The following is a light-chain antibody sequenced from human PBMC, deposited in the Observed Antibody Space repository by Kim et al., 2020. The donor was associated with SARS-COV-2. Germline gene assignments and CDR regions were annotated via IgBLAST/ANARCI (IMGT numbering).Light chain of an antibody. Sequence: ITISRTXTSRXXGSXDYVSWYQXHXGKAPRLIIYDVTSRPSGISNRFSGSKSGNTASLTISGLQAEXEAHYYCSSYTSTRTVVFGGGTQLTVL. CDR1: SRXXGSXDY. CDR3: SSYTSTRTVV. V-gene: IGLV2-14*03. CDR2: DVT. J-gene: IGLJ2*01.